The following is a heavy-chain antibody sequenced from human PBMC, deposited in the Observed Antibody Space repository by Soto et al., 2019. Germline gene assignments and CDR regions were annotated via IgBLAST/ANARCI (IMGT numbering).Heavy chain of an antibody. J-gene: IGHJ4*02. D-gene: IGHD2-2*01. Sequence: PSETLSLTCTVSGGSISSSSWSWIRQPPGRGLEWIGYIYNNGRTDYNPSLKSRVTISVDTSKNHFSLKLSSVTPADTAVYYCARARFCTSTSCYHYFDFGGQGTLGTVSS. CDR3: ARARFCTSTSCYHYFDF. V-gene: IGHV4-59*01. CDR2: IYNNGRT. CDR1: GGSISSSS.